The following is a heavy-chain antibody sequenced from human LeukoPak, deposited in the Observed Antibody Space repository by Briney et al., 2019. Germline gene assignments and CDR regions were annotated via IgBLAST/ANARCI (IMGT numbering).Heavy chain of an antibody. CDR1: GFTFSSYW. J-gene: IGHJ3*02. V-gene: IGHV3-74*01. CDR2: IGNDGSDT. D-gene: IGHD2-15*01. CDR3: ARGGYDHAFDI. Sequence: GGSLRLSCAASGFTFSSYWFHWVRQAPGKGLVWVSRIGNDGSDTIYADSVKGRFTISRDNAKSTLYLQMNSLKAEDTAVYYCARGGYDHAFDIWGQGTMVTVSS.